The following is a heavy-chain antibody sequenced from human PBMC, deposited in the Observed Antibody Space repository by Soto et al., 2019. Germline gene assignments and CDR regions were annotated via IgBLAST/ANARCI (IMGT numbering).Heavy chain of an antibody. CDR2: ISSSSSTI. V-gene: IGHV3-48*02. CDR1: GFTFSSYS. J-gene: IGHJ4*02. D-gene: IGHD2-21*02. Sequence: EVQLVESGGGLVQPGGSLRLSCAASGFTFSSYSINWVRQAPGKGLEWVSYISSSSSTIYYADSVKGRFTISRDNAKNSLYLQMNSLRDEDTAVYYCAREVAYCGGDCYSSGYFDYWGQGTLVTVSS. CDR3: AREVAYCGGDCYSSGYFDY.